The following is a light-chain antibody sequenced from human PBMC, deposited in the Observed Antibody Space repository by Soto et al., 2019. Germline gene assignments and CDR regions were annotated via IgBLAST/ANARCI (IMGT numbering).Light chain of an antibody. CDR1: QSVSNW. J-gene: IGKJ4*01. V-gene: IGKV1-5*03. Sequence: DIQMTQSPSTLSASVGDRVTITCRASQSVSNWLAWYQQKPGKAPKLLIYKASNLQSGVPSRFSGSRSGTEFTLNISSLQPDDFATYHCQQYNSYPLTFGGGTKVEIK. CDR3: QQYNSYPLT. CDR2: KAS.